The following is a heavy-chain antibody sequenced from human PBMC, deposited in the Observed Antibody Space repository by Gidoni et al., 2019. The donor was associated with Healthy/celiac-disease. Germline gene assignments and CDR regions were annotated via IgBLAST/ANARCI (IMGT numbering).Heavy chain of an antibody. CDR2: IYYSGST. CDR1: GGSISSYY. Sequence: QVQLQESGPGLAKPSETLSLTCPVYGGSISSYYWSWIRQPPGKGLEWIGYIYYSGSTNYNPSLKSRVTISVDTSKNQFSLKLSSVTAADTAVYYCASTLIAYCGGDCYPFDYWGQGTLVTVSS. J-gene: IGHJ4*02. CDR3: ASTLIAYCGGDCYPFDY. V-gene: IGHV4-59*08. D-gene: IGHD2-21*02.